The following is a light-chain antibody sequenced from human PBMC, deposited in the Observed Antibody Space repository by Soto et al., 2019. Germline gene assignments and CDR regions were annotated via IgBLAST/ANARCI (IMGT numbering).Light chain of an antibody. CDR1: QDVGIS. CDR3: QKYNSWPQT. Sequence: EIVLTQSPATLSVSAGYSFTLSCRASQDVGISLAWYRQKPGQAPRLLIYDTSARPAGIPARFSGSGFATEFTLTISSLQSEDVGVYYCQKYNSWPQTFGQGTKVDIK. V-gene: IGKV3-15*01. J-gene: IGKJ1*01. CDR2: DTS.